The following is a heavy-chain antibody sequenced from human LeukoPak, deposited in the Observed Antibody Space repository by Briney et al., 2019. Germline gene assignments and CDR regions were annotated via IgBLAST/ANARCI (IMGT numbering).Heavy chain of an antibody. CDR2: IYFDGTT. V-gene: IGHV4-39*02. Sequence: SETLSLTCTVSGGSISSSSNYWGWIRQPPGKGLEWIGSIYFDGTTYYNPSLKSRVTISGDTSKNQFSLKLSSVTAADTAVYYCARGGIYCTSTNCAANWFDPWGQGTLVTVSS. D-gene: IGHD2-2*01. CDR3: ARGGIYCTSTNCAANWFDP. J-gene: IGHJ5*02. CDR1: GGSISSSSNY.